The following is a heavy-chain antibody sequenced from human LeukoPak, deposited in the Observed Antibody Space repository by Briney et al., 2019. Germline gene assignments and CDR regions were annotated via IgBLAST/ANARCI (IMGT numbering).Heavy chain of an antibody. D-gene: IGHD2-2*01. CDR2: INPNSGGT. Sequence: ASVKVSCKASGYTFTGYYMHWVRQAPGQGLEWMGWINPNSGGTNHAQKFQGRVTMTRDTSISTAYMELSRLRSDDTAVYYCARDRYCSSTSCSLPDYWGQGTLVTVSS. V-gene: IGHV1-2*02. CDR1: GYTFTGYY. J-gene: IGHJ4*02. CDR3: ARDRYCSSTSCSLPDY.